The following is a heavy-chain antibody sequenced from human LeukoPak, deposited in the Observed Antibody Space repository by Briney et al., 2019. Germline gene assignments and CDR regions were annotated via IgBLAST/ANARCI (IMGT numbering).Heavy chain of an antibody. CDR2: LSGSDDYI. CDR1: GFTFGTIT. D-gene: IGHD6-13*01. Sequence: GGSRRPSWQPSGFTFGTITLTGAGRAQGKGRGWVPALSGSDDYIYYADSVKGRFTISRDNSMNTLYLQMNSLRAEDTAIYYCAKTLGQLVIASQNWFDPWGQGTLLTVSS. V-gene: IGHV3-23*01. J-gene: IGHJ5*02. CDR3: AKTLGQLVIASQNWFDP.